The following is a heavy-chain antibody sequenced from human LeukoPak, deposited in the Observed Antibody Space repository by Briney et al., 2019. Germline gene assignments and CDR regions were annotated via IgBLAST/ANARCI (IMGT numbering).Heavy chain of an antibody. V-gene: IGHV1-69*13. Sequence: GASVKVSCKASVGSFINYVISWVRQAPGQELEWMGGIIPNFNTTNYAQKFQGRLTITADESTSTAYMVLRSLISEDTAVYYCARLSQQNYAWVGDWGQGTLVTVSS. CDR1: VGSFINYV. CDR3: ARLSQQNYAWVGD. CDR2: IIPNFNTT. D-gene: IGHD2-2*01. J-gene: IGHJ4*02.